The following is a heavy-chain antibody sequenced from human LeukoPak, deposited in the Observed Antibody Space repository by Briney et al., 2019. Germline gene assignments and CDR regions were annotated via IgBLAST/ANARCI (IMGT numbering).Heavy chain of an antibody. CDR2: IGARGDVT. CDR3: AKVHYTASFPGSFPGRNYFDS. CDR1: GFAFSGYA. D-gene: IGHD1-26*01. J-gene: IGHJ4*02. Sequence: GGSLRLSCTVSGFAFSGYAMSWVRQAPGKGPEWVSSIGARGDVTYSADSVKGRFTISRDNSKRTLFLQLNSLRAEDTAVYYCAKVHYTASFPGSFPGRNYFDSWGQGSLVTVSS. V-gene: IGHV3-23*01.